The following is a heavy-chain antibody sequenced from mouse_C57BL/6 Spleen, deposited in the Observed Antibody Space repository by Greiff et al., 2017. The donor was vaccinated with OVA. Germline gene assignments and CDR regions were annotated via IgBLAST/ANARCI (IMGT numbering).Heavy chain of an antibody. D-gene: IGHD2-3*01. V-gene: IGHV5-17*01. CDR2: ISSGSSTI. J-gene: IGHJ2*01. CDR1: GFTFSDYG. Sequence: EVKLVESGGGLVKPGGSLKLSCAASGFTFSDYGMHWVRQAPEKGLEWVAYISSGSSTIYYADTVKGRFTISRDNAKNTLFLQMTSLRSEDTAMYYCARDGDGYSYYFDYWGQGTTLTVSS. CDR3: ARDGDGYSYYFDY.